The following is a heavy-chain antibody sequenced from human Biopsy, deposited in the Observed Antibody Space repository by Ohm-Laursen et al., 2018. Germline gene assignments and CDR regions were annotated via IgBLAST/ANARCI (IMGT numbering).Heavy chain of an antibody. CDR2: IDWNRRNI. D-gene: IGHD1-7*01. Sequence: SLRLSCAASGFSFDDFAMHWVRHSPGKGLEWVAGIDWNRRNINYGDSVKGRFSVSRDNAKNSLYLQMNSLRGEDTALYYCVKDTNWNYVWDRPGATKGMDVWGQGTTVTVSS. J-gene: IGHJ6*02. V-gene: IGHV3-9*01. CDR3: VKDTNWNYVWDRPGATKGMDV. CDR1: GFSFDDFA.